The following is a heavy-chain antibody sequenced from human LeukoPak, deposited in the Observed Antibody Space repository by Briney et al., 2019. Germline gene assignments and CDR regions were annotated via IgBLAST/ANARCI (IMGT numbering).Heavy chain of an antibody. Sequence: GGSLRLSCAASGFTFSSYWMSWVRQAPGEGLEWVANIKQDGSEKYYVDSVKGRFTISRDNAKNSLYLQMNSLRAEDTAVYYCARDLGAYDSSGWYLGSAFDIWGQGTMVTVSS. D-gene: IGHD6-19*01. V-gene: IGHV3-7*01. J-gene: IGHJ3*02. CDR1: GFTFSSYW. CDR2: IKQDGSEK. CDR3: ARDLGAYDSSGWYLGSAFDI.